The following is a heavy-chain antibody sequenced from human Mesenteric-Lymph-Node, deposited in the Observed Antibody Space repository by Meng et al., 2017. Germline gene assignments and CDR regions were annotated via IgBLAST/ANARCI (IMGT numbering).Heavy chain of an antibody. CDR2: ISYDGNKK. CDR3: AKSLEAAATGFDY. J-gene: IGHJ4*02. CDR1: GFTFSSYG. Sequence: QVQLLESGGGVVQHWRSRSLSCAASGFTFSSYGMHWVRQAPGKGLEWVALISYDGNKKYYGDSVKGRFTISRDISKNTLYLQMNSLRPEDTAVYFCAKSLEAAATGFDYWGQGTLVTVSS. V-gene: IGHV3-30*18. D-gene: IGHD2-15*01.